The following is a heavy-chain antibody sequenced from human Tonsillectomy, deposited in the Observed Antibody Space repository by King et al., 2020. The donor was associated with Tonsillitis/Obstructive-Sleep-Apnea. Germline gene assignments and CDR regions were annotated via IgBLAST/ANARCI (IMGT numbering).Heavy chain of an antibody. CDR3: ARHDSGGYYWWYFDY. V-gene: IGHV4-59*08. CDR2: IFYSGST. D-gene: IGHD3-22*01. J-gene: IGHJ4*02. CDR1: GGSISGYY. Sequence: VQLQESGPGLVKPSETLSLTCTVSGGSISGYYWSWIRQPPGKGLEWIGYIFYSGSTSYNPSLKSRVTISVDTSNNQISLKLSSVTAADTAVYYCARHDSGGYYWWYFDYWGQGTLVPVSP.